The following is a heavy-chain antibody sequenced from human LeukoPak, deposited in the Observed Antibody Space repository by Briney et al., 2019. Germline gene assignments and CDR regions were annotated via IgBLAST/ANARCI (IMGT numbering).Heavy chain of an antibody. J-gene: IGHJ4*02. CDR3: ARNYKSSWYPIPFDY. Sequence: GASVKVSCKASGYTFTGYYMHWVRQAPGQGLEWMGRINPNSGGTNYAQKFQGRVTMTRDTSISTAYMELSRLRSDDTAVYYCARNYKSSWYPIPFDYWGQGTLVTVSP. V-gene: IGHV1-2*06. CDR2: INPNSGGT. D-gene: IGHD6-13*01. CDR1: GYTFTGYY.